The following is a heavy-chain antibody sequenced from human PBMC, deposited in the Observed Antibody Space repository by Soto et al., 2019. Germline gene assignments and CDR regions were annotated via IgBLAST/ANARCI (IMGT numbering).Heavy chain of an antibody. CDR3: ASGYCSGGSCRKNWFDP. J-gene: IGHJ5*02. Sequence: ASVKVSCKASGYTFTSYGISWVRQTPGQGLEWMGWISAYNGNTNYAQKLQGRVTMTTDTSTSTAYMELRSLRSDDTAVYYCASGYCSGGSCRKNWFDPWGQGTLVTVS. CDR2: ISAYNGNT. CDR1: GYTFTSYG. D-gene: IGHD2-15*01. V-gene: IGHV1-18*01.